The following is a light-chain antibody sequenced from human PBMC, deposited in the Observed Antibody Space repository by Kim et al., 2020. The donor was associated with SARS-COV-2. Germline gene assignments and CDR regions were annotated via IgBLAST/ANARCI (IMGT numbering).Light chain of an antibody. CDR2: DAS. CDR3: QQRGNWPLT. J-gene: IGKJ5*01. Sequence: SPGERATLSGRASKSVNSYLTWYQQRPGQAPRLLIYDASSRATGIPARFSGSGSGTDFTLTISSLEPEDFAFYYCQQRGNWPLTIGQGTRLEIK. V-gene: IGKV3-11*01. CDR1: KSVNSY.